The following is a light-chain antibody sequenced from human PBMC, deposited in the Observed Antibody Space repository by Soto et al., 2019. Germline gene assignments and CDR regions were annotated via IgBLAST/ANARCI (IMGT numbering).Light chain of an antibody. CDR2: AND. CDR1: SFNIGSNY. Sequence: QSVLTPPPSVSAAPGQKVSISCSGSSFNIGSNYVSWYQQLPGTAPKVLIYANDKRPSGIPDRFSGSKSGTSATLGISGLQTGDEAEYYCGTWDNSLNAVFGGGTK. J-gene: IGLJ2*01. CDR3: GTWDNSLNAV. V-gene: IGLV1-51*01.